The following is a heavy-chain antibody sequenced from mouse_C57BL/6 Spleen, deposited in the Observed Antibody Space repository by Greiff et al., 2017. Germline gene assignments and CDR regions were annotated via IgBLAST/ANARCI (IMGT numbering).Heavy chain of an antibody. CDR1: GYTFTSYW. CDR3: AREWATYYGNYDYAMDY. D-gene: IGHD2-10*01. CDR2: IDPNSGGT. Sequence: QVQLQQPVAELVKPGASVKLSCKASGYTFTSYWMPWVKQSPGRSLEWIGRIDPNSGGTKYNEQFKSQATLPVDKPSSTAYMQLSSLTSEDSAVYYCAREWATYYGNYDYAMDYWGQGTSVTVSS. J-gene: IGHJ4*01. V-gene: IGHV1-72*01.